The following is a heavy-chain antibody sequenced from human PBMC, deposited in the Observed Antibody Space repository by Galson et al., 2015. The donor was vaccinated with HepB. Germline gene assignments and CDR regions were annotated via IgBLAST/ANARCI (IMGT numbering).Heavy chain of an antibody. CDR2: IYPGDSDT. V-gene: IGHV5-51*03. CDR1: GYSITSYW. J-gene: IGHJ4*02. D-gene: IGHD6-13*01. CDR3: TRLKMRAAGTSRYFDY. Sequence: QSGAEVKKPGESLKISCKGSGYSITSYWIGWVRQMPGKGLEWMGIIYPGDSDTRYSPSFQGQVTISADKSISTAYLQWSSLKASDAAMYYCTRLKMRAAGTSRYFDYWGQGTLVTVSS.